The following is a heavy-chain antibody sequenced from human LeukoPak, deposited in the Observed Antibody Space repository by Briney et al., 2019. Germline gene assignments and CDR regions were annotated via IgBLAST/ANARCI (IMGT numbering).Heavy chain of an antibody. CDR3: ARLLDYGDLFDY. J-gene: IGHJ4*02. V-gene: IGHV1-69*13. CDR1: GGTFSSYA. Sequence: ASVKVSCKASGGTFSSYAISWVRQAPGQGLEWMGGITPIFGTANYAQKFQGRVTITADESTSTAYMELSSLRSEDTAVYYCARLLDYGDLFDYWGQGTLVTVSS. D-gene: IGHD4-17*01. CDR2: ITPIFGTA.